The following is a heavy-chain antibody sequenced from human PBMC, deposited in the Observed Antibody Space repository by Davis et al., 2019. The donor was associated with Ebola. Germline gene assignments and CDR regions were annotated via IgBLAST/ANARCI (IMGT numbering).Heavy chain of an antibody. CDR1: GFAFRTFA. D-gene: IGHD6-19*01. V-gene: IGHV3-30-3*01. CDR3: ARSSSGWYVDTYFDF. Sequence: PGGSLRLSCAASGFAFRTFALHWVRQAPGKGLEWVSLISYDGSTKSYADSVKGRFTISRDNSNNTLYLQMNSVRREDTAVYYCARSSSGWYVDTYFDFWGQGTLVTVSS. J-gene: IGHJ4*02. CDR2: ISYDGSTK.